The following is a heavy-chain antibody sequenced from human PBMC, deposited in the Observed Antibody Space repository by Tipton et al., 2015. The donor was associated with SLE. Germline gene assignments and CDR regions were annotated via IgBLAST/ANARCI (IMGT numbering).Heavy chain of an antibody. J-gene: IGHJ4*02. CDR1: GGSFSGYY. D-gene: IGHD3-10*01. CDR2: IYYSGST. V-gene: IGHV4-59*12. CDR3: ARATCITMVRGVIPYFDY. Sequence: TLSLTCAVYGGSFSGYYWSWIRQPPGKGLEWIGYIYYSGSTNYNPSLKSRVTISVDTSKNQFSLKLSSVTAADTAVYYCARATCITMVRGVIPYFDYWGQGTLVTVSS.